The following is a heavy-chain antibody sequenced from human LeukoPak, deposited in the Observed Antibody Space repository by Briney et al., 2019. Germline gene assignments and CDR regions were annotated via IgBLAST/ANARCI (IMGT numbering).Heavy chain of an antibody. Sequence: PGESLRLSCAASGFTFSSYWMSWVRQAPGKGLEWVANIKQDGSEKYYVDSVKGRFTISRDNAKNSLYLQMNGLRAEDTAVYYCARDRNPDYYDSSGYWFDPWGQGTLVTVSS. CDR3: ARDRNPDYYDSSGYWFDP. V-gene: IGHV3-7*01. CDR1: GFTFSSYW. J-gene: IGHJ5*02. CDR2: IKQDGSEK. D-gene: IGHD3-22*01.